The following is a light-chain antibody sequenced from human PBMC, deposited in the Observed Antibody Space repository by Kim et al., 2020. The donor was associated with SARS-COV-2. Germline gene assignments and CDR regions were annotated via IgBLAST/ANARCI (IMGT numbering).Light chain of an antibody. J-gene: IGLJ1*01. CDR3: AAWDDSLSGFYV. CDR2: RNK. Sequence: QRVTSACSGSSSNIGSNYVYWYQQLPGTAPKLLIYRNKQRPSGVPDRFSGSKSGTSASLAISGLRSEDEADYYCAAWDDSLSGFYVFGTGTKVTVL. V-gene: IGLV1-47*01. CDR1: SSNIGSNY.